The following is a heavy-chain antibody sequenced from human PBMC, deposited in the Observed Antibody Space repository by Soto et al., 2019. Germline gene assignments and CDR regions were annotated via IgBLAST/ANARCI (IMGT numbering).Heavy chain of an antibody. CDR2: IYYTGST. D-gene: IGHD2-2*01. J-gene: IGHJ5*02. CDR3: ARAPYCSSTSCSWFDP. V-gene: IGHV4-59*01. Sequence: PSETLSLTCTVSGGSISRFYWSWIRQPPGKGLEWIAYIYYTGSTKYNPSLRSRVTISVDTPKNQFSLKLSSVTAADTAVYYCARAPYCSSTSCSWFDPWGQGTLVTVSS. CDR1: GGSISRFY.